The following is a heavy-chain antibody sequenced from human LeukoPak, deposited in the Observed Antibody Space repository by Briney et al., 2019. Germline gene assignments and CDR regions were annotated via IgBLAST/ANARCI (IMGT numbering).Heavy chain of an antibody. CDR2: VSGSGDVT. J-gene: IGHJ4*02. CDR3: SKERLGRRVVREFDN. V-gene: IGHV3-23*01. CDR1: GFTFSSHA. D-gene: IGHD3-22*01. Sequence: PGGSLRLSCAASGFTFSSHAMGCVCQAPGKGLEWVSAVSGSGDVTYYADSLKGRFTISRDNSKTTLYLQMNSLRAEDTAVYYWSKERLGRRVVREFDNWGQGTLVTVSS.